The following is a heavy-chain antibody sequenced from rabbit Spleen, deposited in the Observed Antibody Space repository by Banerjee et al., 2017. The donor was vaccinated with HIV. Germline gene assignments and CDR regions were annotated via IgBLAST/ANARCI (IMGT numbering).Heavy chain of an antibody. J-gene: IGHJ6*01. CDR1: GFSFSGNYG. CDR3: ARDLVAVIGWNFGL. D-gene: IGHD1-1*01. Sequence: QEQLVESGGGLVQPEGSLTLTCTASGFSFSGNYGMLWVRQAPGKGLEWIGYINTGGGATDYASWAKGRFTMSRTSSTTVTLQMTSLTAADTATYFCARDLVAVIGWNFGLWGQGTLVTVS. CDR2: INTGGGAT. V-gene: IGHV1S45*01.